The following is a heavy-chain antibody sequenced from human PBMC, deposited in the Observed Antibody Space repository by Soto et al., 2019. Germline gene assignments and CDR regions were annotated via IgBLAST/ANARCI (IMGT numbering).Heavy chain of an antibody. V-gene: IGHV5-51*01. Sequence: PGESLEISCKGSGYSFTSYWIGWVRQMPGKGLEWMGIIYPGDSDTRYRPSFQGQVTISADKSIRTAYLQWSSLKASDTAMYYCARVYYCSSSSCSKGNYLDSWGQGTLVTVSS. CDR3: ARVYYCSSSSCSKGNYLDS. D-gene: IGHD2-2*01. J-gene: IGHJ4*02. CDR1: GYSFTSYW. CDR2: IYPGDSDT.